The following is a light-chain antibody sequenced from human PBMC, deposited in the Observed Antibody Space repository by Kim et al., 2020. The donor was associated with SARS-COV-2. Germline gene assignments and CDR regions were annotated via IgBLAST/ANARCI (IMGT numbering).Light chain of an antibody. Sequence: VAPGQTASITCSGDKLGDKYACWYQQKPGQSPVLVIYQDSKRPSGIPERFSGSNSGNTATLTISGTQAMDEADYYCQAWDSSTEVFGGGTKLTVL. CDR1: KLGDKY. CDR3: QAWDSSTEV. V-gene: IGLV3-1*01. J-gene: IGLJ3*02. CDR2: QDS.